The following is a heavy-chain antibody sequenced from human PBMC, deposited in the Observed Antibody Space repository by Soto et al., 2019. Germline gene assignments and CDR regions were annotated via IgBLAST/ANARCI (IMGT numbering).Heavy chain of an antibody. V-gene: IGHV3-30-3*01. Sequence: QVQLVESGGGVVQPGRSLRLSCAASGFTLSSYAMPWVRQAPGKGLEWGAVISYDGSNKYYADSVKGRFTISRDNSKNTPYLHMTSLRGEDTAVDYWGRGGDYFDWLFPWYTWGQGTRVTVSS. D-gene: IGHD3-9*01. CDR1: GFTLSSYA. J-gene: IGHJ5*02. CDR2: ISYDGSNK. CDR3: GRGGDYFDWLFPWYT.